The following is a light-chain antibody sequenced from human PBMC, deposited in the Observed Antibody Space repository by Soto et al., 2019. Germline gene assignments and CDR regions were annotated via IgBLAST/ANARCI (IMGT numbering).Light chain of an antibody. CDR3: QQRSAWPLT. Sequence: EIVLTQSPGTLSLSPGERATLSCRASQSVSSSYLVWHQQKPGQAPRLLIYAASRRATGIPDRFSGSGSGTDFTLTISRLEPEDFAVYYCQQRSAWPLTFGGGTKVEI. CDR1: QSVSSSY. CDR2: AAS. J-gene: IGKJ4*01. V-gene: IGKV3D-20*02.